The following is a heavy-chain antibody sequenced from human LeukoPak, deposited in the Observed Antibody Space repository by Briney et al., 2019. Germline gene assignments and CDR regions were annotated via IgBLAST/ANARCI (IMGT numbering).Heavy chain of an antibody. Sequence: SETLSLTCTVSGGSISTYYWIWIRRPPGKGLERIGYIYYSGSTNYNPSLKSRVNISVDTSKNQFSLTLSPVTAADTAVYYCAREPLGDEFADAFDIWGKGTMVTVS. CDR2: IYYSGST. V-gene: IGHV4-59*01. J-gene: IGHJ3*02. D-gene: IGHD4-17*01. CDR3: AREPLGDEFADAFDI. CDR1: GGSISTYY.